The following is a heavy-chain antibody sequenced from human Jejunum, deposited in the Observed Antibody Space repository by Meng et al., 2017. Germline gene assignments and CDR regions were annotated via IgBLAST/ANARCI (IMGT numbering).Heavy chain of an antibody. V-gene: IGHV4-38-2*02. Sequence: SETLSLTCSVSGYSITSGYYWGWIRQPPGKGLEWIGSIYHSGTTHYNPSLKSRLTISVDTSKNQFSLKLSSVTAADTAVYYCARDYGSGTYYLTDDYWGQGTVVTVSS. CDR3: ARDYGSGTYYLTDDY. D-gene: IGHD3-10*01. CDR1: GYSITSGYY. J-gene: IGHJ4*02. CDR2: IYHSGTT.